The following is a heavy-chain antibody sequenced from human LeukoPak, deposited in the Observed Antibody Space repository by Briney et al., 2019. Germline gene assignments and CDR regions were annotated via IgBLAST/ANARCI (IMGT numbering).Heavy chain of an antibody. Sequence: GGSLTLSCAASGFTFSNACMGWVRQAPGKGLEWVGRIKSKTKGGTKDYAAPVTGRFTISRDDSKNTRYLQMNSLKTEYTAVYYCTTDRHTANDYWGQGTLVTVSS. V-gene: IGHV3-15*01. CDR2: IKSKTKGGTK. CDR1: GFTFSNAC. J-gene: IGHJ4*02. D-gene: IGHD5-18*01. CDR3: TTDRHTANDY.